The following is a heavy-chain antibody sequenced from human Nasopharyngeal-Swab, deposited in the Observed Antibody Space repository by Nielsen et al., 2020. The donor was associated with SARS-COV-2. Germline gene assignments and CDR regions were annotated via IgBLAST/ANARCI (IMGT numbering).Heavy chain of an antibody. J-gene: IGHJ4*02. CDR3: ARVTYYDFWCGYEDF. D-gene: IGHD3-3*01. CDR1: GGPIRSYY. V-gene: IGHV4-59*01. CDR2: IYYSGST. Sequence: SETLSLTCTVSGGPIRSYYWSWIRQPPGKGLEWIGYIYYSGSTNYNPSLNSRVTISVDTSKNQFSLKLSSVTAADTAVYYCARVTYYDFWCGYEDFWGQGSLVIVSS.